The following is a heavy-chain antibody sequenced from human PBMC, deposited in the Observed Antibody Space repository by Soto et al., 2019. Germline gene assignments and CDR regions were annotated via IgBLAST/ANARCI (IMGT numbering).Heavy chain of an antibody. CDR1: GFTFGDSY. D-gene: IGHD2-15*01. V-gene: IGHV3-11*06. Sequence: GESLKISCAGSGFTFGDSYMSWIRQAPGKGLEWLSYISPGSRYPAYADSVKGRFTISRDNAKRSPYLQMMSLTAEDTAIYYCVRGGGGGLFDPWGQGTMVTVSS. J-gene: IGHJ5*02. CDR2: ISPGSRYP. CDR3: VRGGGGGLFDP.